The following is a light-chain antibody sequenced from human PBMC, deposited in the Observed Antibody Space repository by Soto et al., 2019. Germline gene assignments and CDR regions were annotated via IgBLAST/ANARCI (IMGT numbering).Light chain of an antibody. Sequence: DIQITQSPSTLSASVLDIVTITCRASERMSGWLAWYQQKPGIPPKLLIYDVSALQSGVPSGFSGSGSGTDFTLTISNLQPEDLATYYCQQSFRTPHTFGPGTKVDIK. CDR2: DVS. J-gene: IGKJ3*01. CDR3: QQSFRTPHT. CDR1: ERMSGW. V-gene: IGKV1-39*01.